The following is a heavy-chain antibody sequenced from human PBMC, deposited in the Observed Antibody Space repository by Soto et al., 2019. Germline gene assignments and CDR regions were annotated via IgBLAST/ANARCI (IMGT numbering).Heavy chain of an antibody. Sequence: EVQLLESGGGLVQPGGSLRLSCAASGFTFSSYAMSWVRQAPGKGLEWVSGISGSGGATYYAASVKGRFTISRDNSKNTLYLQLISLRAEDTAVYYCATNHGGSYYYGVDVWGQGTTVTVSS. CDR3: ATNHGGSYYYGVDV. V-gene: IGHV3-23*01. J-gene: IGHJ6*02. CDR2: ISGSGGAT. D-gene: IGHD1-26*01. CDR1: GFTFSSYA.